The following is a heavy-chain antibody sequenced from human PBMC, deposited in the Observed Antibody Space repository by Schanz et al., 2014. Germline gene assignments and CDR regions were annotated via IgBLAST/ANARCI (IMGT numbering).Heavy chain of an antibody. CDR1: GGTFSSYA. D-gene: IGHD1-26*01. Sequence: QVQLVQSGAEVKKPGSSVKVSCKASGGTFSSYAFSWVRQAPGQGLEWMGKIIPILGMENYAQKFQGRVTITADISTSTAYMDLSSLRSDDTAVYYCVRDRDQWDGNYLDYWGQGTLVTVSS. CDR3: VRDRDQWDGNYLDY. V-gene: IGHV1-69*04. CDR2: IIPILGME. J-gene: IGHJ4*02.